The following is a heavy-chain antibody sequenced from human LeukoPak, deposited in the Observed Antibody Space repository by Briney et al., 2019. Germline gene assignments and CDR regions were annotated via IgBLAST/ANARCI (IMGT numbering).Heavy chain of an antibody. Sequence: GGSLRLSCAASGFTFSSYAMSWVRQAPGKGLEWVSAISGSGGSTYYADSVKGRFTISRDNAKNSLYLQMNSLRAEDTAVYYCARYPGYFDYWGQGTLVTVSS. CDR1: GFTFSSYA. CDR3: ARYPGYFDY. J-gene: IGHJ4*02. CDR2: ISGSGGST. D-gene: IGHD1-14*01. V-gene: IGHV3-23*01.